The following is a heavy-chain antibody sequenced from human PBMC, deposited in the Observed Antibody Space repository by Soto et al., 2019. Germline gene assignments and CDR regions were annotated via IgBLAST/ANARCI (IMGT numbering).Heavy chain of an antibody. Sequence: ASVKVSCKASGYTFTSYAMHWVRQAPGQRLEWMGWINAGNGNTKYSQKFQGRVTITRDTSASTAYMELSSLRSEDTAVYYCARYLAKNYDFWSGDDKGLNGYNWFDPWGQRTLVPVSS. CDR1: GYTFTSYA. D-gene: IGHD3-3*01. V-gene: IGHV1-3*01. J-gene: IGHJ5*02. CDR2: INAGNGNT. CDR3: ARYLAKNYDFWSGDDKGLNGYNWFDP.